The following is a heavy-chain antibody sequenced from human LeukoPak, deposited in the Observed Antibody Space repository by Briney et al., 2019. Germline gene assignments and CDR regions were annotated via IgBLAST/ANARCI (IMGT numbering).Heavy chain of an antibody. Sequence: SETLSLTCTVSGGSISSYYWSWIRQPAGKGLEWIGRIYTSGSTNYNPSLKSRVTMSVDTSKNQFSLKLSSVTAADTAVYYCAREMRGDIVVVVAATWFDPWGQGTLVTVSS. CDR2: IYTSGST. J-gene: IGHJ5*02. V-gene: IGHV4-4*07. CDR1: GGSISSYY. D-gene: IGHD2-15*01. CDR3: AREMRGDIVVVVAATWFDP.